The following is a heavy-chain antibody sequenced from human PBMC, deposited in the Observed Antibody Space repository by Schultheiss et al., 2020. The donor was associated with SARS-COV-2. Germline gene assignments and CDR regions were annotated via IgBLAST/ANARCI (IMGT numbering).Heavy chain of an antibody. CDR3: ARDNTYYGPMDV. CDR2: IYTSGST. CDR1: GGSISSYY. D-gene: IGHD3-10*01. J-gene: IGHJ6*02. Sequence: SETLSLTCTVSGGSISSYYWSWIRQPPGKGLEWIGRIYTSGSTNYNPSLKSRVTISVDTSKNQFSLKLSSVTAADTAVYYCARDNTYYGPMDVWGQGTTVTVSS. V-gene: IGHV4-4*07.